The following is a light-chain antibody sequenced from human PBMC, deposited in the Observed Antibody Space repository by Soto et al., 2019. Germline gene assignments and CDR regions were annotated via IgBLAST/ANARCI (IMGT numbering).Light chain of an antibody. CDR2: EVT. CDR3: SSYAGGNNLVV. V-gene: IGLV2-8*01. CDR1: SSDIGTYNY. Sequence: QSALTQPPSASGSPGQSVTISCTGTSSDIGTYNYVSWYQQHPGKAPRLMIYEVTKRPSGVPDRFSGSKSGNTASLIVSGLLGEDDADYYCSSYAGGNNLVVFGGGTKLTVL. J-gene: IGLJ2*01.